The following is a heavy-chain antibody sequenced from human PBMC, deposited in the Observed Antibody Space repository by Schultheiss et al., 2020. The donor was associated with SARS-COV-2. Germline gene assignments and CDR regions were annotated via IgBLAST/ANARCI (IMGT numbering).Heavy chain of an antibody. CDR1: GGSFSGYY. Sequence: SQTLSLTCAVYGGSFSGYYWSWIRQPPGKGLEWIGEINHSGSTNYNPSLKSRVTISVDTSKNQFSLKLSSVTAADTAVYYCARVGLSTYGMDVWGQGTTVTV. CDR3: ARVGLSTYGMDV. CDR2: INHSGST. V-gene: IGHV4-34*01. D-gene: IGHD3-10*01. J-gene: IGHJ6*02.